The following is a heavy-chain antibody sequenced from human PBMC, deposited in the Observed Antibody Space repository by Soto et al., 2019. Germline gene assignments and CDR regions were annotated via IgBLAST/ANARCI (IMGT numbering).Heavy chain of an antibody. CDR2: IFPSDSDT. J-gene: IGHJ5*02. CDR1: GYKFTSSW. Sequence: GESLKISCRTSGYKFTSSWIAWVCQMPGKGLEWMGIIFPSDSDTRYSPSFQGQVTISADRSTSTVFLQWASLKASDTAVYFCARKDKSGYFNWFDPWGQGTLVTVSS. V-gene: IGHV5-51*01. D-gene: IGHD3-22*01. CDR3: ARKDKSGYFNWFDP.